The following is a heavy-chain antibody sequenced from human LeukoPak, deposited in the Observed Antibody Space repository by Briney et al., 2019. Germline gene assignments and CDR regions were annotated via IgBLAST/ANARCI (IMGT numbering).Heavy chain of an antibody. CDR2: ISSSSSYI. J-gene: IGHJ4*02. CDR3: ANIAAAGTVGY. D-gene: IGHD6-13*01. CDR1: GFTFSSYS. V-gene: IGHV3-21*01. Sequence: GGSLRLSCAASGFTFSSYSMNWVRQAPGKGLEWVSSISSSSSYIYYADSVKGRFTISRDNAKNSLYLQMNGLRAEDTAVYYCANIAAAGTVGYWGQGTLLTVSS.